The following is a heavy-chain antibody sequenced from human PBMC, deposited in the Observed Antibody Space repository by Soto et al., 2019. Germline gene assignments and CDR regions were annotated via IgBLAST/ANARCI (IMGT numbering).Heavy chain of an antibody. CDR3: ARHEAGWYFDS. J-gene: IGHJ4*02. D-gene: IGHD6-25*01. CDR1: RGSISSGTNY. V-gene: IGHV4-39*01. CDR2: IYYSGST. Sequence: SETLSLTCTVSRGSISSGTNYWAWIRQPPGKGLEWNANIYYSGSTFYNPSLKSRVTISLDTSKNQFSLKLRSVTAADTAVYYCARHEAGWYFDSWGQGTLVTVSS.